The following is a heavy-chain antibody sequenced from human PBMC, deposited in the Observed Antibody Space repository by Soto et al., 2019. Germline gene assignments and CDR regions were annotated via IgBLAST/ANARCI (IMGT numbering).Heavy chain of an antibody. D-gene: IGHD1-26*01. CDR3: ARRYGSAIDY. CDR1: GGTISSWY. V-gene: IGHV4-59*08. J-gene: IGHJ4*02. Sequence: QVQLQESGPGLVKPSETLSLTCTVSGGTISSWYWSWIRQPPGKGLEWIGYIYYSGSTNCNPSLKSRVTISVDTSKNPVSLKLSSVTAADTAVYYCARRYGSAIDYWGQGTLVTVSS. CDR2: IYYSGST.